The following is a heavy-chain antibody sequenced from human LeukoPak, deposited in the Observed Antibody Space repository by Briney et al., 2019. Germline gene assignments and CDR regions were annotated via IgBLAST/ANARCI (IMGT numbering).Heavy chain of an antibody. Sequence: TGGSLRLSCAASGFTFSSYAMSWVRQAPGKGLEWVSAISGSGGSTYYADSVKGRFTISRDNSKNTLYLQMNSLRAEDTAVYYCAKDEASSGYVLCVLDYWGQGTLVTVSS. J-gene: IGHJ4*02. CDR3: AKDEASSGYVLCVLDY. V-gene: IGHV3-23*01. CDR2: ISGSGGST. CDR1: GFTFSSYA. D-gene: IGHD5-12*01.